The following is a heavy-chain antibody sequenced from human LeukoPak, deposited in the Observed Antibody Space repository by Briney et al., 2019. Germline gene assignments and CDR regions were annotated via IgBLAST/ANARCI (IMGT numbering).Heavy chain of an antibody. D-gene: IGHD4-17*01. Sequence: GGSLRLSCVASGFTFSSRDWMTWVRQAPGKGLEWVSSISSSSSYIYYADSVKGRFTISRDNAKNSLYLQMNSLRAEDAAVYYCARDPWRTTVTTVYMDVWGKGTTVTVSS. CDR3: ARDPWRTTVTTVYMDV. CDR2: ISSSSSYI. CDR1: GFTFSSRDW. V-gene: IGHV3-21*01. J-gene: IGHJ6*03.